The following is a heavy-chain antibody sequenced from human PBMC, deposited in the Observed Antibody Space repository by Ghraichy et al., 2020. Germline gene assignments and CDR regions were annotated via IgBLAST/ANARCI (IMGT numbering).Heavy chain of an antibody. CDR1: GFTFSRYA. J-gene: IGHJ4*02. D-gene: IGHD2-2*01. V-gene: IGHV3-64D*06. Sequence: GGSLRLSCVASGFTFSRYAMSWVRQAPGKGLEYVSGITSNGGSTYYADSVKGRFTISRDNSKNTVFFQMSSLRAEDTAVYYCVKAPSSTYAKSRTVYYWGQGTLVTF. CDR2: ITSNGGST. CDR3: VKAPSSTYAKSRTVYY.